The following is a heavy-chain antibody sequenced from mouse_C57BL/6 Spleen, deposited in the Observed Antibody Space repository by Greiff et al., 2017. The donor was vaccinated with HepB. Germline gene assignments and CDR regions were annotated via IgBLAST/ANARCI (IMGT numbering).Heavy chain of an antibody. D-gene: IGHD3-2*02. CDR2: IYPGDGDT. J-gene: IGHJ2*01. CDR1: GYAFSSSW. V-gene: IGHV1-82*01. Sequence: VKPGASVKISCKASGYAFSSSWMNWVKQRPGKGLEWIGRIYPGDGDTNYNGKFKGKATLTADKSSSTAYMQLSSLTSEDSAVYFCAKKTAQATGYFDYWGQGTTLTVSS. CDR3: AKKTAQATGYFDY.